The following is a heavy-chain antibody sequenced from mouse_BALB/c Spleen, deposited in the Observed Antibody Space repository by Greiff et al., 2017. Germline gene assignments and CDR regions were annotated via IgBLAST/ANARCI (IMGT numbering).Heavy chain of an antibody. Sequence: EVHLVESGGGLVKPGGSLKLSCAASGFTFSSYAMSWVRQTPEKRLEWVASISSGGSTYYPDSVKGRFTISRDNARNILYLQMSSLRSEDTAMYYCARSFSYYGNYDVAYWGQGTLVTVSA. CDR1: GFTFSSYA. D-gene: IGHD2-10*01. CDR3: ARSFSYYGNYDVAY. V-gene: IGHV5-6-5*01. J-gene: IGHJ3*01. CDR2: ISSGGST.